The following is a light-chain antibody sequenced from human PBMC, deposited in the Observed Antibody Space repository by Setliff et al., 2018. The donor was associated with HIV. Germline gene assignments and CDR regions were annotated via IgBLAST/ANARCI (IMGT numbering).Light chain of an antibody. J-gene: IGLJ2*01. CDR1: SSDVGGYNY. V-gene: IGLV2-14*01. CDR2: DVS. CDR3: SSYTGSSTL. Sequence: QSVLTQPASVSGSPGQSITISCTGTSSDVGGYNYVSWYQQHPGKAPKLMIHDVSNRPSAVSNRFSGSKSGNTASLTTSGLQAEDEADYYCSSYTGSSTLFGGGTKVTVL.